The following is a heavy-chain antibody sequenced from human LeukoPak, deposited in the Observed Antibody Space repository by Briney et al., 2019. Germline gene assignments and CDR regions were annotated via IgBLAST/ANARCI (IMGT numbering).Heavy chain of an antibody. J-gene: IGHJ4*02. CDR1: GYTFTGYY. Sequence: ASVKVSCKASGYTFTGYYMHWVRQAPGQGLEWMGWINPNTGDTKYAQRLQGSVTMTRDMSISTAYMELSRLRSDDTAVFYCARQYSSGWYFDYWGQGTLVTVSS. CDR3: ARQYSSGWYFDY. CDR2: INPNTGDT. D-gene: IGHD6-19*01. V-gene: IGHV1-2*02.